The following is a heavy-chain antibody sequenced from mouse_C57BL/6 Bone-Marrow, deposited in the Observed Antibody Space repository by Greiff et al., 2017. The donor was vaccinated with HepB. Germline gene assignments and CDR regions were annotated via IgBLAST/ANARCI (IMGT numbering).Heavy chain of an antibody. Sequence: QVQLQQPGAELVKPGASVKMSCKASGYTFTSYWITWVKQRPGQGLEWIGDIYPGSGSTNYNEKFKSKATLTVDTSSSTAYMQLSSLTSEDSAVYYCATRHPYGSQGYYAMDDRGQGTSGT. D-gene: IGHD1-1*01. CDR2: IYPGSGST. CDR3: ATRHPYGSQGYYAMDD. V-gene: IGHV1-55*01. CDR1: GYTFTSYW. J-gene: IGHJ4*01.